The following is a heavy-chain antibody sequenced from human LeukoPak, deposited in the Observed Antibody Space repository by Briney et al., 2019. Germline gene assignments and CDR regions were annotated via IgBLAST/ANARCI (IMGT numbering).Heavy chain of an antibody. CDR1: GGTFSSYA. CDR3: ARDHPSSSWYSPYYYYYGMDV. V-gene: IGHV1-69*13. Sequence: ASVKVSCKASGGTFSSYAISWVRQAPGQGLEWMGGIIPIFGTANYAQKFQGRVTITADESTSTAYMELSSLRSEDTAVYYCARDHPSSSWYSPYYYYYGMDVWGQGTTVTVSS. D-gene: IGHD6-13*01. CDR2: IIPIFGTA. J-gene: IGHJ6*02.